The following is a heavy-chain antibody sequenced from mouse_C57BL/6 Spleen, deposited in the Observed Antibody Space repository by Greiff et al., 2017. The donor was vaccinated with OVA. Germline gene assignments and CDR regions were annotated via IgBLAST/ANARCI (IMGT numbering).Heavy chain of an antibody. CDR2: IYPGSGST. CDR3: ARTGNYGDYAMDD. J-gene: IGHJ4*01. Sequence: VHVKQSGAELVKPGASVKMSCKASGYTFTSYWITWVKQRPGQGLEWIGDIYPGSGSTNYNEKFKSKATLTVDTSSSTAYMQLSSLASEDSAVYYCARTGNYGDYAMDDWGQGTSVTVSS. V-gene: IGHV1-55*01. CDR1: GYTFTSYW. D-gene: IGHD2-1*01.